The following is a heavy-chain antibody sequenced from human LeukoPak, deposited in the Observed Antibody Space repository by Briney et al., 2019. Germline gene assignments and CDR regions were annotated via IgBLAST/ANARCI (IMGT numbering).Heavy chain of an antibody. J-gene: IGHJ4*02. V-gene: IGHV3-30*03. CDR1: GFTFSSYT. CDR2: ISSDGTLK. Sequence: GGSLRLSCAASGFTFSSYTMNWVRQAPGKGLEWVALISSDGTLKYYGDSVKGRFTISRDSSKNMLYLQMSSLRAEDTAVYYCAAGFSFGDYWGQGSLVTVSS. D-gene: IGHD5-18*01. CDR3: AAGFSFGDY.